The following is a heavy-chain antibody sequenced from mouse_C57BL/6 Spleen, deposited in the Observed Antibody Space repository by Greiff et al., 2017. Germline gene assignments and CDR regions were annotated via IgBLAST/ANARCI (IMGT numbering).Heavy chain of an antibody. J-gene: IGHJ1*03. CDR1: GYSITSGYD. CDR2: ISYSGST. D-gene: IGHD2-12*01. V-gene: IGHV3-1*01. CDR3: ARDGDSHHWYFDV. Sequence: EVQLQQSGPGMVKPSQSLSLTCTVTGYSITSGYDWHWIRHFPGNKLEWMGYISYSGSTNYNPSLKSRISITHDTSKNQFFLKLNSVTTEDTATYYCARDGDSHHWYFDVWGTGTTVTVSS.